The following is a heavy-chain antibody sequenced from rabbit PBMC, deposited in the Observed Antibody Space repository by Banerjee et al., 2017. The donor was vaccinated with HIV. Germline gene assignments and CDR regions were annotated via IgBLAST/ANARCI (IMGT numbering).Heavy chain of an antibody. D-gene: IGHD6-1*01. CDR3: ARDGGYADYGYALNL. J-gene: IGHJ4*01. CDR1: GFSFSGSYW. V-gene: IGHV1S45*01. Sequence: QEQLEESGGDLVKPEGSLTLTCTASGFSFSGSYWIYWVRPAPGKGLEWIACIDAGSSGRTAYANWAKGRFTISKTSSTTVTLQMTSLTAADTATYFCARDGGYADYGYALNLWGPGTLVTVS. CDR2: IDAGSSGRT.